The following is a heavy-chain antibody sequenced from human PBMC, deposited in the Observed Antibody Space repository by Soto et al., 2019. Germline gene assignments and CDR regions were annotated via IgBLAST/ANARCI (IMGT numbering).Heavy chain of an antibody. J-gene: IGHJ6*03. CDR2: IYSGGST. D-gene: IGHD3-16*01. Sequence: GGSLRLSCAASGFTVSSNYMSWVRQAPGKGLEWVSVIYSGGSTYYADSVKGRFTISRHNSKNTLYLQMNSLRAEDTAVYYCAHVPFPYYYYMDVWGKGTTVTVSS. CDR1: GFTVSSNY. CDR3: AHVPFPYYYYMDV. V-gene: IGHV3-53*04.